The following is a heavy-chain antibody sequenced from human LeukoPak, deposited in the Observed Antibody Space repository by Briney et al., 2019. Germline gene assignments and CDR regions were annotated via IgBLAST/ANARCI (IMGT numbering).Heavy chain of an antibody. D-gene: IGHD5-24*01. CDR2: IYYSGST. J-gene: IGHJ4*02. V-gene: IGHV4-59*08. CDR1: GGSMSSYY. CDR3: ARGARAGYNLEPFDY. Sequence: SETPSLTCTVSGGSMSSYYWSWIRQPPGKGLEWIGYIYYSGSTKYNPSLKSRVTISVDTSKNQFSLKLSSVTAADTAVYCARGARAGYNLEPFDYWGQGTLVTVSS.